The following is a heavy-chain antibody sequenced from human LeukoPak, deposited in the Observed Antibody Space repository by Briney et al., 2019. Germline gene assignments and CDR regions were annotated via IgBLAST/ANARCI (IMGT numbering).Heavy chain of an antibody. J-gene: IGHJ4*02. V-gene: IGHV4-61*08. Sequence: MSSETLSLTCTVSGGSISSGGYYWSWIRQPPGKGLEWIGYIYYSGSTNYNPSLKSRVTISVDTSKNQFSLKLSSVTAADTAVYYCARGIAVAGKGATHFDYWGQGTLVTVSS. D-gene: IGHD6-19*01. CDR1: GGSISSGGYY. CDR3: ARGIAVAGKGATHFDY. CDR2: IYYSGST.